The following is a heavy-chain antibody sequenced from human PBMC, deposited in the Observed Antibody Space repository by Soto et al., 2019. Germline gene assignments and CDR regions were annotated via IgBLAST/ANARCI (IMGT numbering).Heavy chain of an antibody. CDR3: AREGGYYDSSGSAGDFDL. D-gene: IGHD3-22*01. Sequence: PSETLSLTCTVSGGSISSYYWSWIRQPPGKGLEWIGYIYYSGSTNYNPSLKSRVTISVDTSKNQFSLKLSSVTAADTAVYYCAREGGYYDSSGSAGDFDLWGRGTLVTVS. CDR1: GGSISSYY. V-gene: IGHV4-59*01. J-gene: IGHJ2*01. CDR2: IYYSGST.